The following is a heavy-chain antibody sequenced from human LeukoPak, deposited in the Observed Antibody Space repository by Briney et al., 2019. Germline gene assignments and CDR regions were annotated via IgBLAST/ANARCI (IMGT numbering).Heavy chain of an antibody. V-gene: IGHV4-59*11. CDR3: ARFSSGCSTASCFLTN. D-gene: IGHD3-9*01. Sequence: SETLSLTCTVGGGSLSGHYWSWIRQPPGKGLELVWHIYYTGTTFYNPSLNIRVTISLDTSRNQCSLRRTSVTAADTAVYYCARFSSGCSTASCFLTNWGQGTLVTVSS. J-gene: IGHJ4*02. CDR2: IYYTGTT. CDR1: GGSLSGHY.